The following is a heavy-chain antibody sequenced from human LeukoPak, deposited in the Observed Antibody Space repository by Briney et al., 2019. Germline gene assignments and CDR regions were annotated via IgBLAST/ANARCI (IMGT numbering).Heavy chain of an antibody. J-gene: IGHJ3*02. V-gene: IGHV5-51*01. CDR1: GYSFTSYW. Sequence: GESLKISCKGSGYSFTSYWIGWVRQMPGKGLEWMGIIYPGDSDTRYSPSFQGQVTISADKSISTAYLQWSSLKASDTATYYCARPPRGYCSSTSCPSTFDIWGQGTMVTVSS. D-gene: IGHD2-2*01. CDR3: ARPPRGYCSSTSCPSTFDI. CDR2: IYPGDSDT.